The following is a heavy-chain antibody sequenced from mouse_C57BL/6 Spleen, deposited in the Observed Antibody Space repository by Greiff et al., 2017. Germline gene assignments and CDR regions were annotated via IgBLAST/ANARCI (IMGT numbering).Heavy chain of an antibody. CDR1: GYTFTSYW. D-gene: IGHD2-5*01. CDR2: IDPSDSYT. CDR3: ARRGIVTTRTFDY. J-gene: IGHJ2*01. V-gene: IGHV1-50*01. Sequence: QVQLQQPGAELVKPGASVKLSCKASGYTFTSYWMQWVKQRPGQGLEWIGEIDPSDSYTNYNQKFKGKATLTVATSSSTAYMQLSSLTSEDSAVYYCARRGIVTTRTFDYWGQGTTLTVSS.